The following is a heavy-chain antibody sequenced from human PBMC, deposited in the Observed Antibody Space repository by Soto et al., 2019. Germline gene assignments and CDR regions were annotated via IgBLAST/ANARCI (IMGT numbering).Heavy chain of an antibody. V-gene: IGHV2-5*02. Sequence: QITLEESGPTLVKPTQTLTLTCTFSGFSLSTAGKSVAWIRQPPGKALEWLSVIYWDDDKRYSPSLKSRLTIAKVTSKNQVVLKMTNMDPLDTGTYYCAHSRGDGDYFPYWGQGTLVSVSS. CDR2: IYWDDDK. CDR1: GFSLSTAGKS. CDR3: AHSRGDGDYFPY. J-gene: IGHJ4*02. D-gene: IGHD3-16*01.